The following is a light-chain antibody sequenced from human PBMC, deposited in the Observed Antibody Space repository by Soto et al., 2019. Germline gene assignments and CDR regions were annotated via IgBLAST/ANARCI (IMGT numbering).Light chain of an antibody. V-gene: IGLV2-14*01. Sequence: QSALTQPACVSGSPGQSSTISSTGTSSDVGGYNYVSWYQQHPGKAPKLMIYEVSNRPSGVSNRFSGSKSGNTASLTISGLQAEDEADYYCSSYTSSSTLGVFGGGTKLTVL. J-gene: IGLJ3*02. CDR1: SSDVGGYNY. CDR3: SSYTSSSTLGV. CDR2: EVS.